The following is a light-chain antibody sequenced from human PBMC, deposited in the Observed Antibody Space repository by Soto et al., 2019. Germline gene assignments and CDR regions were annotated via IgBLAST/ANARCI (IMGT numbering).Light chain of an antibody. CDR2: GAS. CDR1: QSVSSSY. CDR3: QQYGISPRLT. J-gene: IGKJ4*01. V-gene: IGKV3-20*01. Sequence: EIVLTQSPGTLSLSPGERATLSCRASQSVSSSYLAWYQQQPGQAPRLLIYGASTRATGIPDRFSGSGSGTDFTLTLSRLEPEDFAVYYCQQYGISPRLTFGGGTKVEIK.